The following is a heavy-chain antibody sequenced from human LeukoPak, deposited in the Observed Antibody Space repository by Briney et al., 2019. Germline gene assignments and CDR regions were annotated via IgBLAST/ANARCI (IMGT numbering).Heavy chain of an antibody. J-gene: IGHJ4*02. D-gene: IGHD3-22*01. V-gene: IGHV3-21*01. CDR2: ISSSNSYI. CDR3: ARDGSVVIRRFDY. Sequence: SGGSLRLSCAASGLTFSSYNMNWVRQAPGKGVEWVSSISSSNSYIYYADSVKGRFTISRDNAKNSLYLQMNSLRAEDTAVYYCARDGSVVIRRFDYWGRGTLVAVSS. CDR1: GLTFSSYN.